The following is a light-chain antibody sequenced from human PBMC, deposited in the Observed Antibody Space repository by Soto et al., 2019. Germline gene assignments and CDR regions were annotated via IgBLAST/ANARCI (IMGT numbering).Light chain of an antibody. Sequence: QSVLTQPASVSGSPGQSITISCTGTSSDVGFHNYVSWYQQHPGKAPKLMIYEVSYRPSGVSIRFSGSKSGNTASLTVSGLRAEDEADYYCSSYTSSSTSVFGTGTKVTVL. CDR1: SSDVGFHNY. CDR2: EVS. V-gene: IGLV2-14*01. J-gene: IGLJ1*01. CDR3: SSYTSSSTSV.